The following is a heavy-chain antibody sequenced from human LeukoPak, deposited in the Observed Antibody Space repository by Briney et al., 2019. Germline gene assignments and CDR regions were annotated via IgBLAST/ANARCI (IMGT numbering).Heavy chain of an antibody. Sequence: SDTLSLTCAVYGGSFSGYYWTWIRQPPGKGLEWIGEINHSGSTNYNPSLKSRVTISVDTSKNQFSLKLSSVTAADTAVYYCARSQQREDYVPNYFADWGQGTLVTVSS. D-gene: IGHD4-17*01. V-gene: IGHV4-34*01. CDR1: GGSFSGYY. CDR3: ARSQQREDYVPNYFAD. CDR2: INHSGST. J-gene: IGHJ4*02.